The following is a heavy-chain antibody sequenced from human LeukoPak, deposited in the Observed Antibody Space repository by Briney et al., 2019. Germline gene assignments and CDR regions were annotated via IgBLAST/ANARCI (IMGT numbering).Heavy chain of an antibody. V-gene: IGHV4-4*07. D-gene: IGHD6-13*01. J-gene: IGHJ4*02. CDR1: GGSISNYY. CDR3: ARDKIAAAGSDY. Sequence: SETLSLTCSVSGGSISNYYWSWIRQPAGKGLECIGRIYTNGDTNYNPSLKNRVTMSLDTSKNQFSLRLTSVTAADTAVYYCARDKIAAAGSDYWGQGTLVTVSS. CDR2: IYTNGDT.